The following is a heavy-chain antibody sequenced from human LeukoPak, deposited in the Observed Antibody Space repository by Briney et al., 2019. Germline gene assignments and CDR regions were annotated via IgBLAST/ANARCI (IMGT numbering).Heavy chain of an antibody. D-gene: IGHD3-10*01. CDR3: VGVRGVIIGDY. CDR2: IYYSGST. Sequence: PSETLSLTCTVSGGSISSSSYYWGWIRQPPGKGLEWIGSIYYSGSTYYNPSLKSRVTISVDTSKNQFSLKLSSVTAADTAVYYCVGVRGVIIGDYWGQGTLVTVSS. CDR1: GGSISSSSYY. V-gene: IGHV4-39*07. J-gene: IGHJ4*02.